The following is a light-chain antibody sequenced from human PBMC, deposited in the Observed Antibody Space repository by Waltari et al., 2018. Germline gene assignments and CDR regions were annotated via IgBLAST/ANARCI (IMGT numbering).Light chain of an antibody. CDR1: SSDVGTYNR. J-gene: IGLJ3*02. V-gene: IGLV2-18*02. Sequence: QSALTQPPSVSGSPGQSVTISCTGTSSDVGTYNRVSWYQQPPGTAPNLMIYEVRSRPSGVPDRFSWSKSGNTASLTISGLQAEDEADYYCSSYTTSRTLVFGGGTKLTVL. CDR2: EVR. CDR3: SSYTTSRTLV.